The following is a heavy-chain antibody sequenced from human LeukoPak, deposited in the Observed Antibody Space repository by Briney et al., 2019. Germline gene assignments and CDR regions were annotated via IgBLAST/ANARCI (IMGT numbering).Heavy chain of an antibody. V-gene: IGHV1-3*03. CDR1: GYTFTDYA. CDR2: ITTGRGDT. Sequence: ASVKVSCKASGYTFTDYALHWVRQAPGQSLEWMGWITTGRGDTQYSQAFQRRITITRDKSASTVSMDLSALSSEDTAVYYCARGGKQWRGGNYFDSWGQGTLVAVSS. J-gene: IGHJ4*02. CDR3: ARGGKQWRGGNYFDS. D-gene: IGHD6-19*01.